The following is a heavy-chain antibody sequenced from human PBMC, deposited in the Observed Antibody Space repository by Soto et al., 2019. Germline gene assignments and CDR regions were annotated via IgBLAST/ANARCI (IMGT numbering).Heavy chain of an antibody. CDR3: ARTYRYCSGGSCYSYAFDI. Sequence: GGSLRLSCAASGFTFSSYAMHWVRQAPGKGLEWVAVISYDGSNKYYADSVKGRFTISRDNSKNTLYLQMNSLRAEDTAVYYCARTYRYCSGGSCYSYAFDIWGQGTMVTVSS. D-gene: IGHD2-15*01. J-gene: IGHJ3*02. CDR2: ISYDGSNK. CDR1: GFTFSSYA. V-gene: IGHV3-30-3*01.